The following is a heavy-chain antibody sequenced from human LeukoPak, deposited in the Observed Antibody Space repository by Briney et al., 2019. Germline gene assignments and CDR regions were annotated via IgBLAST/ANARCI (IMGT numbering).Heavy chain of an antibody. Sequence: SETLSLTCAVYGGSFSGYYWSWVRQPPGKGLEWLGEINHSRSTNYNPSLKSRVTISVDTSKNQFSLKLSSVTAADTAVYYWARDLTDYGDPFDYWGQGTLVTVSS. CDR2: INHSRST. CDR3: ARDLTDYGDPFDY. D-gene: IGHD4-17*01. J-gene: IGHJ4*02. CDR1: GGSFSGYY. V-gene: IGHV4-34*01.